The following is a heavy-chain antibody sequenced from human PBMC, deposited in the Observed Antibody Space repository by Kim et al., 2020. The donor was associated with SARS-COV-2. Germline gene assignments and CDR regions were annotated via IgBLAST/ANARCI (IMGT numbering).Heavy chain of an antibody. J-gene: IGHJ4*02. V-gene: IGHV4-59*01. CDR3: ARDQGRSSSWTFDY. Sequence: NPSPKSRVTISVDPSKNQFSLKLSSVTAADTAVYYCARDQGRSSSWTFDYWGQGTLVTVSS. D-gene: IGHD6-13*01.